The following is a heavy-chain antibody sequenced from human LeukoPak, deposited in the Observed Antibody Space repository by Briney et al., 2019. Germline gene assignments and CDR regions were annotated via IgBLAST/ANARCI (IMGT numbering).Heavy chain of an antibody. Sequence: PGGSLRLSCAASGFTVTNYYMSWVRQAPGKGLEWVSVIYSGGDTFHADSVKGRFTLSRDNSKNILYLQMNSLRAEDTAVYYCTRDPDGWGQGNLVTVCS. CDR1: GFTVTNYY. J-gene: IGHJ4*02. CDR3: TRDPDG. V-gene: IGHV3-66*01. CDR2: IYSGGDT.